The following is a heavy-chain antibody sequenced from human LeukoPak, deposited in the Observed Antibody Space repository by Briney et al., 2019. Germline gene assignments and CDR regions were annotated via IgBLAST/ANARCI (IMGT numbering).Heavy chain of an antibody. J-gene: IGHJ3*02. CDR3: AREKIPFDI. CDR1: GYTFTGYY. V-gene: IGHV1-2*02. CDR2: INPNSGGT. Sequence: VASVKVSCKASGYTFTGYYMHWVRQAPGQGLEWMGWINPNSGGTNYAQKFQGRVTMTRDTSISTAYMELSSLRSEDTAVYYCAREKIPFDIWGQGTMVTVSS.